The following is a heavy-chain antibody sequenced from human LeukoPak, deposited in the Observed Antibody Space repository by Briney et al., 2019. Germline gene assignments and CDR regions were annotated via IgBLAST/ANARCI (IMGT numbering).Heavy chain of an antibody. CDR1: GGSISSGSYY. CDR2: IYTSGST. V-gene: IGHV4-61*02. D-gene: IGHD3-22*01. Sequence: SETLSLTCTVSGGSISSGSYYWSWIRQPAGKGLEWIGRIYTSGSTNYNPSLKSRVTISVDTSKNQFSLKLSSVTAADTAVYYCARVSYYDSSSYYYGYFQHWGQGTLVTVSS. J-gene: IGHJ1*01. CDR3: ARVSYYDSSSYYYGYFQH.